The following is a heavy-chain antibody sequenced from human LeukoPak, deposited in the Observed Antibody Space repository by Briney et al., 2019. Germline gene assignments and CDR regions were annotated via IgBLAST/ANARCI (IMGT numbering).Heavy chain of an antibody. CDR1: GGSISSGDYY. J-gene: IGHJ5*02. Sequence: SQTLSLTCTVPGGSISSGDYYWSWIRQPPGKGLEWIGYIYYSGSTYYNPSLKSRVTISVDTSKNQFSLKLSSVTAADTAVYYCARVGLLWFGAGFDPWGQGTLVTVSS. V-gene: IGHV4-30-4*08. CDR2: IYYSGST. D-gene: IGHD3-10*01. CDR3: ARVGLLWFGAGFDP.